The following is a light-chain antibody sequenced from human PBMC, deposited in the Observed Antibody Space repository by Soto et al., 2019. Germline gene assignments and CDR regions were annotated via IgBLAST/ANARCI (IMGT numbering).Light chain of an antibody. J-gene: IGKJ4*02. Sequence: ETVLTQSPGTLGLSPGEGATLSGRAIQTIKNNYLAWYQQRRGLATRHLVYGASGRATGIPDRFSGSGSGTDFTLTITRLEPEDFAVYYCQQYGTSPLTCGGGTNVAIK. CDR1: QTIKNNY. CDR3: QQYGTSPLT. CDR2: GAS. V-gene: IGKV3-20*01.